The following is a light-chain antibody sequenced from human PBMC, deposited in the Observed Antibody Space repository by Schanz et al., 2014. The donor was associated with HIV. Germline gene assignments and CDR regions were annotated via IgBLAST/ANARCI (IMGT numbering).Light chain of an antibody. V-gene: IGKV3-11*01. CDR2: DAS. Sequence: EIVMTQSPATLSVSPGERATLSCRASQSVSSNLAWYQQKPGQAPTLLIYDASNRATGIPARFSGSGSGTDFTLTISSLEPEDFAVYYCQQRSNWPLTFGGGTKVEIK. J-gene: IGKJ4*01. CDR1: QSVSSN. CDR3: QQRSNWPLT.